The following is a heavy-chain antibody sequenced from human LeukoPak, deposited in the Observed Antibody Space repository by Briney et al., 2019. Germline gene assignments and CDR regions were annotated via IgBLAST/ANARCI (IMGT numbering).Heavy chain of an antibody. CDR1: GGSFSGYY. V-gene: IGHV4-34*01. J-gene: IGHJ4*02. Sequence: PSETLSLTCAVYGGSFSGYYWSWIRQPTGKGLEWIGEINHSGSTNYNPSLKSRVTISVDTSKNQFSLKLSSVTAADTAVYYCARERSTSWVDYWGQGTLVTVSS. D-gene: IGHD2-2*01. CDR3: ARERSTSWVDY. CDR2: INHSGST.